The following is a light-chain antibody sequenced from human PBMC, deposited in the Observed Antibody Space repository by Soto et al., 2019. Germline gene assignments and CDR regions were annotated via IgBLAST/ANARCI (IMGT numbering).Light chain of an antibody. CDR3: QHYGTSAL. V-gene: IGKV3-20*01. CDR2: AS. J-gene: IGKJ3*01. Sequence: EIVLTQSPGTLSLSPGERATLSCRASQSVSDMYLAWYQQKPGQAPRLLIYASNRATGIPDRFSGSGSGTDFNLTSSRLEPEDFAVYYCQHYGTSALFGPGTKVEIK. CDR1: QSVSDMY.